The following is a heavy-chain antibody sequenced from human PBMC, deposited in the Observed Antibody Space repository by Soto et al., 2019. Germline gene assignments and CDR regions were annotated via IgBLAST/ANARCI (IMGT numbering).Heavy chain of an antibody. V-gene: IGHV3-33*01. Sequence: GVSLRLSCAASGFTFSSYGMHWVRQAPGKGLEWVAVIWYDGSNKYYADSVKGRFTISRDNSKNTLYLQMNSLRAEDTAVYYCARAGGVARPKNYFDYWGQGTLVTVSS. CDR1: GFTFSSYG. D-gene: IGHD1-26*01. J-gene: IGHJ4*02. CDR2: IWYDGSNK. CDR3: ARAGGVARPKNYFDY.